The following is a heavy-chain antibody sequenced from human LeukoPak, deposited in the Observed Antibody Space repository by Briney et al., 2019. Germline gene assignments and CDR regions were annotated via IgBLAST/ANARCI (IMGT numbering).Heavy chain of an antibody. CDR1: GGSISSYY. V-gene: IGHV4-59*01. CDR3: ARGRRYYGSGSYYKGSGMDV. Sequence: PSETLSLTCTVSGGSISSYYWSWIRQPPGKGLEWIGYIYYSGSTNYNPSLKSRVTISVDTSKNQFSLKLSSVTAADTAVYYCARGRRYYGSGSYYKGSGMDVWGKGTTVTVSS. CDR2: IYYSGST. J-gene: IGHJ6*04. D-gene: IGHD3-10*01.